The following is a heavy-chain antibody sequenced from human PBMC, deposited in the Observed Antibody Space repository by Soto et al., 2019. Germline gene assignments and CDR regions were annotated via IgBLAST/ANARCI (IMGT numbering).Heavy chain of an antibody. V-gene: IGHV3-64D*08. Sequence: GGSLRLSCSASGFTFSSYAMHWVRQAPGKGLEYVSAISSNGGSTYYADSVKGRFTISRDNSKNTLYLQMSSLRAEDTAVYYCVKVMEGSTAMVTRPFDYWGQGTLVTVSS. CDR3: VKVMEGSTAMVTRPFDY. D-gene: IGHD5-18*01. CDR2: ISSNGGST. J-gene: IGHJ4*02. CDR1: GFTFSSYA.